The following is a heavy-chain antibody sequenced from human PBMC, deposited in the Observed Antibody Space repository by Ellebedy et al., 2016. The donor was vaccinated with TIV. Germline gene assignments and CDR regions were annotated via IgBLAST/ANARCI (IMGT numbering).Heavy chain of an antibody. CDR2: MYWDDDK. D-gene: IGHD4-17*01. J-gene: IGHJ4*02. Sequence: SGPTLVKPTQTLTLTCTCSGFSLSTTGVGVGWIRQPPGKALEWLALMYWDDDKRYSTSLKSRLTITKDTSKNQVVLTMTNMDPVDTATYFCAHSMTTVTHFNYWGQGTLVTVSS. CDR1: GFSLSTTGVG. V-gene: IGHV2-5*02. CDR3: AHSMTTVTHFNY.